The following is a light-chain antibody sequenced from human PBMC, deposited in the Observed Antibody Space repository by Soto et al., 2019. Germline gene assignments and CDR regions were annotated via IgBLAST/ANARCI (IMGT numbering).Light chain of an antibody. CDR3: CSSTGSYTFV. Sequence: QSALTQPRSVSGSPGESVTISCTGSSSDVGGYNHVSWYQHHPGKAPKVMIYDVNKRTSGVPDRFSGSKSGNTASLIISGLQAEDEADYYCCSSTGSYTFVFGTGTQLTVL. J-gene: IGLJ1*01. CDR2: DVN. V-gene: IGLV2-11*01. CDR1: SSDVGGYNH.